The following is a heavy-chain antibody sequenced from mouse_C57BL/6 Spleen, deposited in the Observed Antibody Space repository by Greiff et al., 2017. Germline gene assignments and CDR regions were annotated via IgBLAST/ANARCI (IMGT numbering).Heavy chain of an antibody. V-gene: IGHV1-69*01. CDR1: GYTFTSYW. Sequence: QVQLQQPGAELVMPGASVKLSCKASGYTFTSYWMHWVKQRPGQGLEWIGEIDPSDSYTNYNQKFKGKSTLTVDKSSSTAYMQLSSLASEDSAVYYWARGDYEACFAYWGQGTLVTVSA. D-gene: IGHD2-4*01. J-gene: IGHJ3*01. CDR3: ARGDYEACFAY. CDR2: IDPSDSYT.